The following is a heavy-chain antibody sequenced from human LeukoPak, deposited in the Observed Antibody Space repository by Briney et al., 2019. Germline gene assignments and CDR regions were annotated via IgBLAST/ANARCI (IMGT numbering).Heavy chain of an antibody. D-gene: IGHD3-10*01. CDR2: IYHSGST. CDR1: GYSISSGYY. CDR3: ARLHYGSGSFDY. J-gene: IGHJ4*02. V-gene: IGHV4-38-2*02. Sequence: SETLSLTCTVSGYSISSGYYWGWIRQPPGKGLQWIGSIYHSGSTYYNPSLKSRVTISVDTSKNQFSLKLSSVTAADTALYYCARLHYGSGSFDYWGQGTLVTVSS.